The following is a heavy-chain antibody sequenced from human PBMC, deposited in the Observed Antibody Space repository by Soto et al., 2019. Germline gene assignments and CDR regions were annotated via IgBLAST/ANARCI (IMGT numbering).Heavy chain of an antibody. CDR1: GYTFTSYY. V-gene: IGHV1-46*03. CDR2: INPSGGST. Sequence: ALVKVSCKASGYTFTSYYMHWVRQAPGQGLEWMGIINPSGGSTSYARKFQGRVTMTRDTSTSTVYMELSSLRSEDTAVYYCARYNRESLLDYWGQGTQVTVSS. CDR3: ARYNRESLLDY. D-gene: IGHD1-20*01. J-gene: IGHJ4*02.